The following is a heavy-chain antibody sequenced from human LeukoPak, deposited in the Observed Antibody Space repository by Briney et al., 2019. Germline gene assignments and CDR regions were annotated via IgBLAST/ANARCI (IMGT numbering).Heavy chain of an antibody. CDR1: GFTFSSYA. D-gene: IGHD3-9*01. J-gene: IGHJ4*02. V-gene: IGHV3-23*01. CDR3: ARGPRPVYYDILTGYYPFDY. CDR2: ITSSGGST. Sequence: GGSLRLSCAASGFTFSSYAMSWVRQAPGKGLEWVSAITSSGGSTYYADSVKGRFTISRHNSKNTLYLQMNSLRAEDTAVYYCARGPRPVYYDILTGYYPFDYWGQGTLVTVSS.